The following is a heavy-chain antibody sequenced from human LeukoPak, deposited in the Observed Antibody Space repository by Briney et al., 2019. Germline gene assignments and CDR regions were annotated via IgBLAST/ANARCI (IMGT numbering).Heavy chain of an antibody. J-gene: IGHJ4*02. CDR3: ARVRSSSWYPSFDY. D-gene: IGHD6-13*01. Sequence: SETLSLTCTVSGGSISSYYGSWIRQPPGKGLEWIGYIYYSGSTNYNPSLKSRVTISVDTSKNQFSLKLSSVTAADTAVYYCARVRSSSWYPSFDYWGQGTLVTVSS. CDR2: IYYSGST. V-gene: IGHV4-59*01. CDR1: GGSISSYY.